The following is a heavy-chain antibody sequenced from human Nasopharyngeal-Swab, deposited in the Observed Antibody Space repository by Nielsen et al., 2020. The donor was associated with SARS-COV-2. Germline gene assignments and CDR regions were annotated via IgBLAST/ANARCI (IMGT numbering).Heavy chain of an antibody. D-gene: IGHD5-24*01. J-gene: IGHJ6*02. Sequence: VSLRLSCSVSGGSFNGFYWNWIRQAPGKGLEWLGEINHNERTNYNPSLKSRIAMLVDTSNNQVSLKVSSVSAGDTAVYYCARAGRVGDAYTGLDVWGQGTTVTVSS. V-gene: IGHV4-34*01. CDR1: GGSFNGFY. CDR3: ARAGRVGDAYTGLDV. CDR2: INHNERT.